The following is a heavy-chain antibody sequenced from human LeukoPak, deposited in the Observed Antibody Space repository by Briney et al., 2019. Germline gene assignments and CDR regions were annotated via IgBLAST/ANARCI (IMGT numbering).Heavy chain of an antibody. V-gene: IGHV3-11*01. D-gene: IGHD5-24*01. CDR1: GFTFSDYY. Sequence: NPGGSLRLSCAASGFTFSDYYSSAIRQAPGKGLEWVSYISSSDSTIYYADSVKGRFTISRDNAKNSLYLQMNSLRAEDTAVYYCARSLNGYNSYFDYWGQGTLVTVSS. CDR2: ISSSDSTI. J-gene: IGHJ4*02. CDR3: ARSLNGYNSYFDY.